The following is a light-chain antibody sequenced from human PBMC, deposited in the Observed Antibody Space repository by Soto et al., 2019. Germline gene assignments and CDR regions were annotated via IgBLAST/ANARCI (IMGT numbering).Light chain of an antibody. Sequence: DIVLTQSPATLSLSPGERATLSCRASQGVSSYLAWYQQKPGQAPRLLIYDASSRATGIPARFSGSGSGTDFTLTISRLEPEDFAVYFCQQRSNWPVTFGQGTRVEIK. CDR3: QQRSNWPVT. V-gene: IGKV3-11*01. CDR2: DAS. J-gene: IGKJ1*01. CDR1: QGVSSY.